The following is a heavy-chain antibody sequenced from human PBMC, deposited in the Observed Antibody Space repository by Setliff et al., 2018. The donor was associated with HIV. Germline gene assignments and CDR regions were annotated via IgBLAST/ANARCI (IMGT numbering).Heavy chain of an antibody. CDR2: TIPLFGKV. D-gene: IGHD2-21*01. CDR1: GVTSNSYD. Sequence: ASVKVSCKASGVTSNSYDITWVRQAPGQGLEWMGGTIPLFGKVDYAQKFQGRVTITADESTNIAHMELSSLTFEDTAVYYCAREGDFGYAAGRHLDSWGQGTLVTVSS. CDR3: AREGDFGYAAGRHLDS. V-gene: IGHV1-69*13. J-gene: IGHJ4*02.